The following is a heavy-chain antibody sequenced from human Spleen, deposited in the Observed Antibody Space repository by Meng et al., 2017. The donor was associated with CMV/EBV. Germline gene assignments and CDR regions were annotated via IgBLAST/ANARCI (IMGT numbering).Heavy chain of an antibody. V-gene: IGHV3-30-3*01. D-gene: IGHD5-24*01. Sequence: GESLKISCSASGFTFKNYAMHWVRQAPDTGLEWVAFTSLDGSNEYYADSVKGRFTISRDNSKNTLYLQMNSLTPEDTAVYHCAKDPGREVYGEYFQHWGQGTLVTVSS. CDR1: GFTFKNYA. CDR3: AKDPGREVYGEYFQH. J-gene: IGHJ1*01. CDR2: TSLDGSNE.